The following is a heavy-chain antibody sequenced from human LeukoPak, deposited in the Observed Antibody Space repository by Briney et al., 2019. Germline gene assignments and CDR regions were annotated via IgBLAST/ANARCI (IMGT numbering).Heavy chain of an antibody. CDR1: GFTFNNYA. D-gene: IGHD2-2*01. J-gene: IGHJ6*02. CDR3: ARDAVVSYQLLLARGEKLYPTDV. V-gene: IGHV3-23*01. Sequence: GGSLRLSCAASGFTFNNYAMTWVRRAPGKGLEWVSTISGHDGSTYYTDSVTGRFTISRDNSKNTLFLQMHSLRAGDTAIYYCARDAVVSYQLLLARGEKLYPTDVWGQGTTVTVS. CDR2: ISGHDGST.